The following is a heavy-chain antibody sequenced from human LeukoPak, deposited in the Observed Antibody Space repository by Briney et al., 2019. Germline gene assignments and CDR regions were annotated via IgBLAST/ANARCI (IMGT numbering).Heavy chain of an antibody. Sequence: PSETLSLTCTLSGGSISTNYWSWIRQPPGKGLEWIGYIYYSGSTNYNPSLKSRVTISVDTSKNQFSLKLSSVTAADTAVYYCARYSSSWNGLYYYYMDVWGKGTTVTVSS. CDR1: GGSISTNY. D-gene: IGHD6-6*01. V-gene: IGHV4-59*01. CDR2: IYYSGST. J-gene: IGHJ6*03. CDR3: ARYSSSWNGLYYYYMDV.